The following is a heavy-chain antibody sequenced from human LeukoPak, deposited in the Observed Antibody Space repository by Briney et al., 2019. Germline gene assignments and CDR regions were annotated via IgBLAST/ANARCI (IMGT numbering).Heavy chain of an antibody. Sequence: GGSLRLSGAASGFTFSNYWMSWVRQAPGKGLEWVANIKQDGSEKYYVDSVKGRFTISRDNAKNSLFLQMNSLRAEDTAVYYCARRYYDFWSGYSYYFDYWGQGTLVTVSS. CDR1: GFTFSNYW. V-gene: IGHV3-7*01. D-gene: IGHD3-3*01. CDR2: IKQDGSEK. CDR3: ARRYYDFWSGYSYYFDY. J-gene: IGHJ4*02.